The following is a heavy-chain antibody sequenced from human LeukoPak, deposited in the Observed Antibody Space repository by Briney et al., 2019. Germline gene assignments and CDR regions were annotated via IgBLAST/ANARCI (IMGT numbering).Heavy chain of an antibody. D-gene: IGHD2-2*01. Sequence: SQTLSLTCTVSGGSISSGDYYWSWIRQPSGKSLEWNGYIYYSGSTYYNPSLKSRVTISVDTSKNQFSLKLTSVTAADTAVYYCARHASPDIVIVPAATFDYWGQGTLVTVSS. V-gene: IGHV4-30-4*08. CDR3: ARHASPDIVIVPAATFDY. CDR1: GGSISSGDYY. CDR2: IYYSGST. J-gene: IGHJ4*02.